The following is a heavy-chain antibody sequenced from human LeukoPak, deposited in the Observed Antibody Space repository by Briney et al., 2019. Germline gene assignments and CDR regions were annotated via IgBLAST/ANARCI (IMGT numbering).Heavy chain of an antibody. D-gene: IGHD2-15*01. V-gene: IGHV3-7*01. Sequence: PGGSLRLSCAASGFTFSSYWMSWVRQAPGKGLEWVANIKQDGSEKYYVDSVKGRFTISRDNSKNTLYLQMNSLRAEDTALYFCARDRRYCSGGSCYFDYFFDYWGQGTLVTVSS. J-gene: IGHJ4*02. CDR2: IKQDGSEK. CDR1: GFTFSSYW. CDR3: ARDRRYCSGGSCYFDYFFDY.